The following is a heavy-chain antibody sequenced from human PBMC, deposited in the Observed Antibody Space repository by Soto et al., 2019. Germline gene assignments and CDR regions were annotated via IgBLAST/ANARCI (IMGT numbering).Heavy chain of an antibody. CDR2: IYYSGST. D-gene: IGHD3-10*01. CDR1: GGSISSSSYY. V-gene: IGHV4-39*01. J-gene: IGHJ6*02. Sequence: QLQLQESGPGLVKPSETLSLTCTVSGGSISSSSYYWGWIRQPPGKGLEWIGSIYYSGSTYYNPSLKSRVTISVHTSKNQFSLKLSSVTAADTAVYYCARLDTMVRGVIGGYYGMDVWGQGTTVTVSS. CDR3: ARLDTMVRGVIGGYYGMDV.